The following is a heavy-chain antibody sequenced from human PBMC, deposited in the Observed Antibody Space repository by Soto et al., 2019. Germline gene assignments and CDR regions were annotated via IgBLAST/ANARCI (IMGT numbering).Heavy chain of an antibody. V-gene: IGHV3-48*03. J-gene: IGHJ6*02. CDR3: ARDRVLRYFDWLPRPDYYGMDV. CDR1: GFTFSSYE. D-gene: IGHD3-9*01. Sequence: EVQLVESGGGLVQPGGSLRLSCAASGFTFSSYEMNWVRQAPGKGLEWVSYISSSGSTIYYADSVKGRFTISRDNAKNSLYLQMNSLRAEDTAVYYCARDRVLRYFDWLPRPDYYGMDVWGQGTTVTVSS. CDR2: ISSSGSTI.